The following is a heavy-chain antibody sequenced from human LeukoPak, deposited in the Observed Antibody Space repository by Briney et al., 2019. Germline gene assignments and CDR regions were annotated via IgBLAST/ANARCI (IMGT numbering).Heavy chain of an antibody. CDR3: ARERDDYYDSSGYYPSGYFDY. CDR2: IYYSGNT. J-gene: IGHJ4*02. D-gene: IGHD3-22*01. V-gene: IGHV4-30-4*01. Sequence: SQTLSLTCTVSGGSISSGDYYWSWIRQPPGKGLEWIGYIYYSGNTNYNPSLRSRVTISIDTSENQFSLKVNSVTAADTAVYYCARERDDYYDSSGYYPSGYFDYWGQGTLVTVSS. CDR1: GGSISSGDYY.